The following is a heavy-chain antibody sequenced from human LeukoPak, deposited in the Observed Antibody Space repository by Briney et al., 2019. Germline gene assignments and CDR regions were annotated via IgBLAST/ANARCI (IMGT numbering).Heavy chain of an antibody. Sequence: PSETLSLTCTVSGGSISSYYWSWIRQPPGKGLEWIGYIYYSGSTNCNPSLKSRVTISVDTSKNQFSLKLSSVTAADTAVYYCARDAQTASWAMHLDYWGQGTLVTVSS. CDR2: IYYSGST. J-gene: IGHJ4*02. V-gene: IGHV4-59*12. CDR3: ARDAQTASWAMHLDY. D-gene: IGHD2-2*01. CDR1: GGSISSYY.